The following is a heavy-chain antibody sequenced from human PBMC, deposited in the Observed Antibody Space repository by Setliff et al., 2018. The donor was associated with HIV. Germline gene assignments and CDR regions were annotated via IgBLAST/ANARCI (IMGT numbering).Heavy chain of an antibody. V-gene: IGHV4-34*01. J-gene: IGHJ2*01. Sequence: PSETLSLTCAVSGGSFSGYFWSWIRQAPGKGPEWIGEINHSGTTNYSPSLKSRVSISIDTSKNKFALQMTSVTAADTAVYYCARTGEYYYDHWYFDVWGRGTLVTVPQ. CDR1: GGSFSGYF. CDR3: ARTGEYYYDHWYFDV. CDR2: INHSGTT. D-gene: IGHD3-22*01.